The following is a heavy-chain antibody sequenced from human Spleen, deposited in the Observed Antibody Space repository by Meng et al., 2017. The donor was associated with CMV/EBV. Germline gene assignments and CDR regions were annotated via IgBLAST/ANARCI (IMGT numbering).Heavy chain of an antibody. CDR3: VRSSGWVKTGFDP. J-gene: IGHJ5*02. D-gene: IGHD6-19*01. Sequence: QVQLQESGPGLVKPSETLSLTCTVSGGSISSYYWSWIRQPAGKGLEWIGRIYTSGSTNYNPSLKSRVTVSIDTSANQFFLTLTSVTAADTAIYYCVRSSGWVKTGFDPWGQGTLVTVSS. CDR1: GGSISSYY. CDR2: IYTSGST. V-gene: IGHV4-4*07.